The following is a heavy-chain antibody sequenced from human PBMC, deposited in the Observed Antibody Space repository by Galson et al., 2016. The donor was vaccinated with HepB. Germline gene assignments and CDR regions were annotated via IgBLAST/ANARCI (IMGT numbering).Heavy chain of an antibody. V-gene: IGHV3-48*01. J-gene: IGHJ5*02. Sequence: SLRLSCAASKFTFSTYTMNWVRQAPGKGLEWVSYISSDSGTIYYADSVKGRFTISRDNAKKSLYLQMNSLRTEDTAVYYCARTAFSYSGSYWWFHPWGQGTLVTVSS. CDR3: ARTAFSYSGSYWWFHP. CDR1: KFTFSTYT. CDR2: ISSDSGTI. D-gene: IGHD1-26*01.